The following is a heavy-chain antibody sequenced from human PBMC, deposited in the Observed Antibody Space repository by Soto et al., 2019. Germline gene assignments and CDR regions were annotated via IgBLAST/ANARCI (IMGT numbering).Heavy chain of an antibody. V-gene: IGHV4-61*01. CDR1: GGSVSSGSYD. Sequence: QVQLQESGPGLVKPSETLSLTCTVSGGSVSSGSYDWSWIRQPPGKGLKWMGYTYYSGSTNYNPSLRSRVTLAVDTSQNQFSLKLSAVTAADTAVYYCASVTRTCISTSCYRYYYGMDVWGQGTTVTVSS. J-gene: IGHJ6*02. CDR3: ASVTRTCISTSCYRYYYGMDV. CDR2: TYYSGST. D-gene: IGHD2-2*02.